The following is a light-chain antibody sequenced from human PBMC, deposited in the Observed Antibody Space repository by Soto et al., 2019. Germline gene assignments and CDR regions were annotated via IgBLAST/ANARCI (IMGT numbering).Light chain of an antibody. V-gene: IGLV2-14*02. CDR1: SNDVWTYNL. CDR3: SSYTSSSTLEGYV. J-gene: IGLJ1*01. Sequence: QSALTQPASVSGSPGQSITISCTASSNDVWTYNLVSWYQQHPGKAPKLMIYEVSNRPSGVSNRFSGSKSGNTASLTISGLQAEDEADYYCSSYTSSSTLEGYVFGTGTKLTVL. CDR2: EVS.